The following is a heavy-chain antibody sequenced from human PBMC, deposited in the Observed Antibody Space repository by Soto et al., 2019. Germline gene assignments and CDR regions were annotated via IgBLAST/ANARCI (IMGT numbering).Heavy chain of an antibody. CDR3: ASTVADYDSSGYYYRGRYFRH. Sequence: QVQLVQSGAEVKKPGASVKVSCKASGYTFTSYGISWVRQAPGQGLEWMGWISAYNGNTNYAQKPAGRVTMTTDTSTSTAYMELRSLRSDDTAVYYCASTVADYDSSGYYYRGRYFRHWGQGTLVTVSS. V-gene: IGHV1-18*01. CDR2: ISAYNGNT. D-gene: IGHD3-22*01. CDR1: GYTFTSYG. J-gene: IGHJ1*01.